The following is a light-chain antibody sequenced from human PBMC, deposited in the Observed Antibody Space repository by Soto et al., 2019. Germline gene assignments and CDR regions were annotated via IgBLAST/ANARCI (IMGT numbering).Light chain of an antibody. CDR2: GAS. J-gene: IGKJ1*01. Sequence: EIVLTPSPGTLSLSPGERATLSCSASQSVSSNYLAWYQQKPGQAHRLLTFGASSRATGIPDRFSASGSGTDFNLTISRLESEDFAVYYCQQYCTLPPTFGQGTKVDNK. V-gene: IGKV3-20*01. CDR1: QSVSSNY. CDR3: QQYCTLPPT.